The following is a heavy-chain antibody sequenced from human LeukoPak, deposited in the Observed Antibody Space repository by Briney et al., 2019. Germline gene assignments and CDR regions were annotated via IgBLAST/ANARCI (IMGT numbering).Heavy chain of an antibody. D-gene: IGHD6-19*01. V-gene: IGHV3-30*02. CDR2: IRYDGSIK. CDR3: ARVTPSSGWCFDY. Sequence: QPGESLRLSCAASGFTFSNYGMQWVGQAPGKGLEWVAFIRYDGSIKHYADSVKGRFTISRDNSKNTLYLQMNSLRAEDTAVYYCARVTPSSGWCFDYWGQGTLVTVSS. CDR1: GFTFSNYG. J-gene: IGHJ4*02.